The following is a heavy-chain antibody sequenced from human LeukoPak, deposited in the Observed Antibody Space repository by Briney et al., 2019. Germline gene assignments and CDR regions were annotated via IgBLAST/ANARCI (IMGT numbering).Heavy chain of an antibody. CDR3: ASSFQAAATT. CDR2: INSDGSST. D-gene: IGHD1-26*01. CDR1: GFTFSSYW. Sequence: GGSLRLSCAASGFTFSSYWMHWVRHAPGKGLVWVSRINSDGSSTSYADSVKGRFTISRDNAKNTLHLQMNSLRAEDTAVYYCASSFQAAATTWGQGTLVTVSS. J-gene: IGHJ4*02. V-gene: IGHV3-74*01.